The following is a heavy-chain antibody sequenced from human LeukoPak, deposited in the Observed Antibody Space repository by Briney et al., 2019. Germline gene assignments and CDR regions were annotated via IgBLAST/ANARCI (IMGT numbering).Heavy chain of an antibody. CDR2: ISGSGGST. CDR3: AKAGSMIVVDDAFDI. J-gene: IGHJ3*02. D-gene: IGHD3-22*01. CDR1: GFTFNTYS. Sequence: PGGSLRLSCAASGFTFNTYSMNWVRQAPGKGLEWVSAISGSGGSTYYADSVKGRFTISRDNSKNTLYLQMNSLRAEDTAVYYCAKAGSMIVVDDAFDIWGQGTMVTVSS. V-gene: IGHV3-23*01.